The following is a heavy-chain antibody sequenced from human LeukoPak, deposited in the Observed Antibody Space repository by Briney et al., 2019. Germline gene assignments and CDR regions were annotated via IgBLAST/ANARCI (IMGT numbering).Heavy chain of an antibody. CDR1: GGSISSSSYY. D-gene: IGHD3-22*01. Sequence: SETLSLTCTVSGGSISSSSYYWGWIRQPPGKGLEWIGSIYYSGSTYYNPSLKSRVTISVDTSKNQFSLKLSSVTAADTAVYYCARRARLSMIVVVATLPFFDYWGQGTLVTVSS. J-gene: IGHJ4*02. V-gene: IGHV4-39*07. CDR2: IYYSGST. CDR3: ARRARLSMIVVVATLPFFDY.